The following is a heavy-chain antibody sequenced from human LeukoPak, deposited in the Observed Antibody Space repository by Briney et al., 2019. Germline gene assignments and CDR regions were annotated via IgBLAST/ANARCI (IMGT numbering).Heavy chain of an antibody. CDR3: ARGPRNDP. V-gene: IGHV1-8*01. D-gene: IGHD1-14*01. J-gene: IGHJ5*02. CDR2: VHPNSGNT. Sequence: ASVQVSCKTSGYPYTTWEINWVRQAAGQGLEWMGWVHPNSGNTAYAQKFQGRVTMTRDTSISTAHMELSGLRFDDTAVYFCARGPRNDPWGQGTLVTVSS. CDR1: GYPYTTWE.